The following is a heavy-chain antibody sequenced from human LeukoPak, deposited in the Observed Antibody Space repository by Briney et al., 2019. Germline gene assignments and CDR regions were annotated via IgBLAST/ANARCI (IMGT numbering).Heavy chain of an antibody. CDR3: ARVKYYDFWSGYPLDAFDI. Sequence: ASVKVSCKASGYTFTSYGISWVRQAPGQGLEWMGWISAYNGNTNYAQKLQGRVTMTTDTSTSTAYMELRSLRSDDTAVYYCARVKYYDFWSGYPLDAFDIWGQGTMVTVSS. D-gene: IGHD3-3*01. CDR2: ISAYNGNT. V-gene: IGHV1-18*01. J-gene: IGHJ3*02. CDR1: GYTFTSYG.